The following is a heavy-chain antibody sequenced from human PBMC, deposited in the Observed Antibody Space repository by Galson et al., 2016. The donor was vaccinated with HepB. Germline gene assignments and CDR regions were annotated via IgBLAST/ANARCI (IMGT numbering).Heavy chain of an antibody. V-gene: IGHV5-51*01. CDR3: SFPLSGTYKSGLHV. CDR1: GYNFGTYF. D-gene: IGHD1-26*01. Sequence: SGAEVKKPGESLKISCEGSGYNFGTYFIAWVRQMPGKGLEWMGIIYPGDSDTVYSTCFRGQVTFSVDKSISTAYVQWSSLKASDTALYYCSFPLSGTYKSGLHVWGQGTMVTVSS. J-gene: IGHJ3*01. CDR2: IYPGDSDT.